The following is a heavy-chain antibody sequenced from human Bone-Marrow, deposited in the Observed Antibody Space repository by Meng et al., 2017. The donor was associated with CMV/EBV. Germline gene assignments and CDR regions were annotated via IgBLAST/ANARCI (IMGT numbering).Heavy chain of an antibody. D-gene: IGHD2-2*01. V-gene: IGHV3-33*01. CDR3: ASEYCSSTSCQDY. CDR1: GFTFSKYG. Sequence: GESLKISCAASGFTFSKYGMHWVRQAPGKGLEWVAVIWYDGSYKYYADSVKGRFTISRDNAKNSLYLQMNSLRAEDTAVYYCASEYCSSTSCQDYWGQGTLVTVSS. J-gene: IGHJ4*02. CDR2: IWYDGSYK.